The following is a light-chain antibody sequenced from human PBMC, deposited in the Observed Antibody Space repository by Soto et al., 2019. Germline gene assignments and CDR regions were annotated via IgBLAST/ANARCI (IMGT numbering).Light chain of an antibody. Sequence: EIVLTQSPGTLSLSPGERATLSCRASQSVSSTYLAWYQQKPGLAPRLLIYGSSSRAPGIPDRFSGSGSGTDFTLTISRLDPEDFAVYYCQHYGSSLFTFGPGTRMDIK. J-gene: IGKJ3*01. V-gene: IGKV3-20*01. CDR2: GSS. CDR3: QHYGSSLFT. CDR1: QSVSSTY.